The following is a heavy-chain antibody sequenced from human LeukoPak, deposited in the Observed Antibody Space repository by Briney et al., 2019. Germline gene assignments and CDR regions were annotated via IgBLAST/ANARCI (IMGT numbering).Heavy chain of an antibody. D-gene: IGHD6-19*01. CDR1: GFIFNHYA. CDR2: IWSDGTNR. V-gene: IGHV3-33*06. Sequence: PGTSLTLCFEASGFIFNHYALHGVRPAPHKGLGWVAVIWSDGTNRYYADSVKGRFSIFRDDSQKRVFLQMNSLRAEDTAVYYCANFRTSTVAGTFDYWGQGTLVTVSS. CDR3: ANFRTSTVAGTFDY. J-gene: IGHJ4*02.